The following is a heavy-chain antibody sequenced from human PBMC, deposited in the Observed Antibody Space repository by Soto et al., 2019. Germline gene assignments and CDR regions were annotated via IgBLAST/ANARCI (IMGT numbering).Heavy chain of an antibody. CDR2: IYHAGSP. V-gene: IGHV4-4*02. CDR3: ARASSFRGDFDI. J-gene: IGHJ3*02. D-gene: IGHD3-10*01. CDR1: GGSIRSSSW. Sequence: QVQLQESGPGLVKPSGTLSLNCAVSGGSIRSSSWWTWLRQSPGKGLEWIGEIYHAGSPNYNPSFQSRVTISADTSKNFFSLMLTSVTAADTAIYYCARASSFRGDFDILGQGTAVTVSS.